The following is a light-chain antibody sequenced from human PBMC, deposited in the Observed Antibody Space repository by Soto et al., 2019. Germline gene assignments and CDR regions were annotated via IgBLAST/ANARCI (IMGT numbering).Light chain of an antibody. Sequence: QSVLTQPASVCGSPGQSITISCTGTSSDVGSYNLVSWYQQHPGKAPKLMIYEVSKRPSGVSKRYSGSKSGNTASLTISGLQAADEADYYCGSYAGSSPYVFGTGTKLTVL. J-gene: IGLJ1*01. CDR2: EVS. CDR1: SSDVGSYNL. V-gene: IGLV2-23*02. CDR3: GSYAGSSPYV.